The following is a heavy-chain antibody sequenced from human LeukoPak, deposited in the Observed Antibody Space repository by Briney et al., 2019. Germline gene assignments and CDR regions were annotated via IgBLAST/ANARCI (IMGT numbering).Heavy chain of an antibody. V-gene: IGHV4-39*07. D-gene: IGHD3-10*01. CDR2: IYYSGST. CDR3: ARDRGRRDFDS. Sequence: PSETLSLTCTVSGGSISSSSYSWGWIRQPPGKGLEWIGNIYYSGSTFYNPSLKSRVTISLDTSKHQFSLKLTSVTAADTAIYYCARDRGRRDFDSWGRGILVTVSS. CDR1: GGSISSSSYS. J-gene: IGHJ4*02.